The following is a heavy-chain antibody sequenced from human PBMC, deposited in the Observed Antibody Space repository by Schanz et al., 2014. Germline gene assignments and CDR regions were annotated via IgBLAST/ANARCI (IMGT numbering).Heavy chain of an antibody. Sequence: QVHLVQSGAEVKKPGSSVKVSCKASGGTFSTYTISWVRQAPGQGLEWLGRIMPLRGIGNNAWKFQDRLTITADKSMNITYMELSSLGTEDTAVYYCTRRRRADPNGFDVWGQGTTVTVS. J-gene: IGHJ6*02. D-gene: IGHD6-19*01. CDR2: IMPLRGIG. CDR1: GGTFSTYT. CDR3: TRRRRADPNGFDV. V-gene: IGHV1-69*02.